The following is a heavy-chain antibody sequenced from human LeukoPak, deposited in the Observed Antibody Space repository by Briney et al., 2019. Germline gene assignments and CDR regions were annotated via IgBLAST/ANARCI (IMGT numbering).Heavy chain of an antibody. V-gene: IGHV4-59*08. CDR3: ARRGYSSGWYYFDY. Sequence: SETLSLTCSVSGGSIGSYYWSWIRQPPGKGLEWIGYIYYSGSTNYNPSLKSRVTISADTSKNQFSLKLSSVTAADTAMYYCARRGYSSGWYYFDYWGQGALVTVAS. D-gene: IGHD6-19*01. CDR1: GGSIGSYY. CDR2: IYYSGST. J-gene: IGHJ4*02.